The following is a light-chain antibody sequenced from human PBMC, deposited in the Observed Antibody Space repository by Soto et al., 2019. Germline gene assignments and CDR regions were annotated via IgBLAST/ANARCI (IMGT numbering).Light chain of an antibody. CDR3: SSYTSSSLCV. CDR1: SSDVGGYNY. CDR2: DVS. J-gene: IGLJ1*01. Sequence: QSVLTQPASVSGSPGQSITISCTGTSSDVGGYNYVSWYQQHPGKAPKLMIYDVSNRPSGVSNRFSGSKSGSTASLTISGLQAEDEADYYCSSYTSSSLCVFGTGTKVTVL. V-gene: IGLV2-14*01.